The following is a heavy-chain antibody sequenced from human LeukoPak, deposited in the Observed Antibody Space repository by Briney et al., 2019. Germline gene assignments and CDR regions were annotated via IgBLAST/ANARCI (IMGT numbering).Heavy chain of an antibody. CDR2: INTDSSDI. J-gene: IGHJ4*02. V-gene: IGHV3-21*05. CDR3: ARDTFQPGLIDS. D-gene: IGHD2-2*01. CDR1: GFTFSRFA. Sequence: GGSLRLSCAASGFTFSRFAMNWVRQAPGKGLEWISYINTDSSDIHYADSVKGRFTISRDNTRNTLFLQLSSLRAEDSAVYYCARDTFQPGLIDSWGQGTLVTVSS.